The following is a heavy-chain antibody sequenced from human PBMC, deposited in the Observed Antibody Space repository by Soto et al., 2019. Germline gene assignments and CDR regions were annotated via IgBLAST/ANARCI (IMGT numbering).Heavy chain of an antibody. CDR3: PKPSHGALYYSGMDV. J-gene: IGHJ6*02. V-gene: IGHV3-23*01. CDR2: ISGSGGST. CDR1: EFTFSSYA. Sequence: GGSLRLSCAASEFTFSSYAMSWVRQAPGKGLEWVSGISGSGGSTYYADSVKGRFTISRDNSKNMLYLQMNSLRAEDTAVYYCPKPSHGALYYSGMDVWGQGTTVTVSS.